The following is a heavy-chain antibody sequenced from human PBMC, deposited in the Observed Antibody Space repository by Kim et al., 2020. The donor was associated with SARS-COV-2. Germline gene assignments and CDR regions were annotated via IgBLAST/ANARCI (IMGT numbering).Heavy chain of an antibody. J-gene: IGHJ1*01. V-gene: IGHV4-61*01. CDR3: VREGYSISVNGYFQH. D-gene: IGHD1-26*01. Sequence: SETLSLTCSVSGDSISSVHYYWSWIRQPPGKGLEWVGYIYHSGNTNYNPSLESRVTLSVDRSKNQFSLRLNSVTAADTAVYYCVREGYSISVNGYFQHWG. CDR1: GDSISSVHYY. CDR2: IYHSGNT.